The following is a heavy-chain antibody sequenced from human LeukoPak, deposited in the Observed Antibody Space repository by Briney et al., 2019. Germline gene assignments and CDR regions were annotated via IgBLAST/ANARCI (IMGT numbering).Heavy chain of an antibody. Sequence: GASVKVSCKASGYTFTSYGISWVRQAPGQGLEWMGWISAYNGNTNYAQKLQGRVTMTTDTSTSTAYMELRSLRSDDTAVYYCAREGGWLQFFEYYYYMDVWGKGTTVTVSS. J-gene: IGHJ6*03. CDR2: ISAYNGNT. V-gene: IGHV1-18*01. CDR1: GYTFTSYG. CDR3: AREGGWLQFFEYYYYMDV. D-gene: IGHD5-24*01.